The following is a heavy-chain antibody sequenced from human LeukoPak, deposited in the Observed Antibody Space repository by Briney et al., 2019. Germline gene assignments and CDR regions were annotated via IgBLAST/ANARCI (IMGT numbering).Heavy chain of an antibody. D-gene: IGHD3-22*01. CDR3: ARHAYYYESSGYFYPFHY. V-gene: IGHV4-39*01. J-gene: IGHJ4*02. Sequence: SETLSLTCTVSGDSISTSSYYWGCIRQPPGKELEWIGTLNYGGSTYYNPSLKTRVTISVDTSKNQFSLRLHSVTAADTAVYYCARHAYYYESSGYFYPFHYWGQGTLLTVSS. CDR2: LNYGGST. CDR1: GDSISTSSYY.